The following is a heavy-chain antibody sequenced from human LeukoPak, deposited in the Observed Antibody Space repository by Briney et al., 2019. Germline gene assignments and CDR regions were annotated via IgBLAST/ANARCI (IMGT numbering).Heavy chain of an antibody. J-gene: IGHJ6*02. CDR1: GGSISSYY. V-gene: IGHV4-59*08. CDR3: ASSYCGGDCYSYYYYYGMDV. CDR2: IYYSGST. D-gene: IGHD2-21*02. Sequence: SETLSLTCTVSGGSISSYYWSWIRQLPGKGLEWIGYIYYSGSTNYNPSLKSRVTISVDTSKNQFSLKLSSVTAADTAVYYCASSYCGGDCYSYYYYYGMDVWGQGTTVTVSS.